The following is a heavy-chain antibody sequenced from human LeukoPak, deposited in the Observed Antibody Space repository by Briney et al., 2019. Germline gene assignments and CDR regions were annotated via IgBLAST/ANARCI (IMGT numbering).Heavy chain of an antibody. CDR3: ARGWRGSYYDY. CDR1: GGSISSGSYY. J-gene: IGHJ4*02. V-gene: IGHV4-61*02. Sequence: SETLSLTRTVSGGSISSGSYYWSWIRQPAGKGLEWIGRIYTSGSTNYNPSLKSRVTISVDTSKNQFPLKLSSVTAADTAVYYCARGWRGSYYDYWGQGTLVTVSS. D-gene: IGHD1-26*01. CDR2: IYTSGST.